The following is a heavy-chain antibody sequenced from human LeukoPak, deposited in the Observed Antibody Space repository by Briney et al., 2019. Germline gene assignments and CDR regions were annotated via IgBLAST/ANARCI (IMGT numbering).Heavy chain of an antibody. V-gene: IGHV1-24*01. D-gene: IGHD2-15*01. CDR1: GYTLTELS. CDR3: ATSPLSRTSVVAASNFDY. Sequence: GASVKVSCKVSGYTLTELSMHWVRQAPGKGLEWMGGFDPEDGETIYAQKFQGRVTMTEDTSTDTAYMELSSLRSEDTAVYYCATSPLSRTSVVAASNFDYWGQGTLVTVSS. J-gene: IGHJ4*02. CDR2: FDPEDGET.